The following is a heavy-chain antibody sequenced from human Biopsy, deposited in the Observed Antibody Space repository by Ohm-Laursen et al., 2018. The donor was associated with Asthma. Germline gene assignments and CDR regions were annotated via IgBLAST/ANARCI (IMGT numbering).Heavy chain of an antibody. CDR3: ARTYYDFLTGQVNDAFAL. CDR1: GYTFINYA. CDR2: INAGDGNT. V-gene: IGHV1-3*01. J-gene: IGHJ3*01. Sequence: EASVKVSCKASGYTFINYAIHWVRQAPGRRLEWMGWINAGDGNTKYSQKFQGRVTITRDTSASTAYMDLRSLRSEDTAMYYCARTYYDFLTGQVNDAFALWGQGTMVTVSS. D-gene: IGHD3-9*01.